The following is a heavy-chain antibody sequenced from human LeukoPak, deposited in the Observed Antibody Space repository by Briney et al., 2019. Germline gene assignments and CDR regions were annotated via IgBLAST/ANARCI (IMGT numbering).Heavy chain of an antibody. V-gene: IGHV3-23*01. D-gene: IGHD3-10*01. J-gene: IGHJ4*02. CDR2: ISGSGGST. CDR1: GYTFSRYW. CDR3: APSEPGSGSYHGNFDY. Sequence: GGSLRLSCAASGYTFSRYWMHWVRQGPGKGLEWVSAISGSGGSTYYADSVKGRFTISRDNSKNTLYLQMNSLRAEDTAVYYCAPSEPGSGSYHGNFDYWDQGTLVTVSS.